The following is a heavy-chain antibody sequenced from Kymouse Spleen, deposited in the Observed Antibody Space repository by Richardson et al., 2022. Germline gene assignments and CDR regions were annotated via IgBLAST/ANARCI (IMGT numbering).Heavy chain of an antibody. J-gene: IGHJ4*02. Sequence: QVQLQQWGAGLLKPSETLSLTCAVYGGSFSGYYWSWIRQPPGKGLEWIGEINHSGSTNYNPSLKSRVTISVDTSKNQFSLKLSSVTAADTAVYYCARKYSSSRYFDYWGQGTLVTVSS. CDR2: INHSGST. CDR3: ARKYSSSRYFDY. V-gene: IGHV4-34*01. CDR1: GGSFSGYY. D-gene: IGHD6-6*01.